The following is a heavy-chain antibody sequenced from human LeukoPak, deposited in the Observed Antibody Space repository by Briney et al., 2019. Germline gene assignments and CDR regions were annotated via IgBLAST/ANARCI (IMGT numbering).Heavy chain of an antibody. CDR3: ARAGVNIGGIIVNSLDS. V-gene: IGHV1-18*01. Sequence: GSVKVSCKTSGYTFTNFGISWVGQAPGQGPEWMGWISGHNGNTKYAKNFQDRLKMTTDTSTTTAYMELRSLTPDDTGVYYCARAGVNIGGIIVNSLDSWGQGTLVTVSS. D-gene: IGHD3-16*02. CDR1: GYTFTNFG. CDR2: ISGHNGNT. J-gene: IGHJ4*02.